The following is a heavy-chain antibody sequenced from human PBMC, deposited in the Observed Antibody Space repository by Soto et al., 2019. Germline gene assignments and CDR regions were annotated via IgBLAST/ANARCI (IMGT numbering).Heavy chain of an antibody. Sequence: ASVKVSCKASGYTFTGYYMHWVRQAPGQGLEWMGWINPNSGGTNYAQKFQGWVTMTRDTSISTAYMELSRLRSDDTAVYYCARVGQPVFNDGMDVWGQGTTVTVSS. CDR2: INPNSGGT. CDR1: GYTFTGYY. D-gene: IGHD6-6*01. CDR3: ARVGQPVFNDGMDV. V-gene: IGHV1-2*04. J-gene: IGHJ6*02.